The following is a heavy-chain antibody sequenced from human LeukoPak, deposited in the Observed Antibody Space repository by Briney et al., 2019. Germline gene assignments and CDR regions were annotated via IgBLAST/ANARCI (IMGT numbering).Heavy chain of an antibody. J-gene: IGHJ3*01. CDR2: IYSDGRT. CDR1: GFIVSNKY. D-gene: IGHD3-22*01. CDR3: ARGLFLSGYLDAFDL. Sequence: GGSLRLSCAASGFIVSNKYMTWVRQAPGKGLEWVSLIYSDGRTYYADSVRGRCTISRDNSKNTLYLQMNSLRVEGTAVYYCARGLFLSGYLDAFDLWGQGTVVTVSS. V-gene: IGHV3-53*01.